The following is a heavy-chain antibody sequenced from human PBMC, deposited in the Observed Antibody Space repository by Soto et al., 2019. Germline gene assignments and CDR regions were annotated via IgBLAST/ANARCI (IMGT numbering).Heavy chain of an antibody. CDR3: ARRATTVTYDAFDI. D-gene: IGHD4-17*01. V-gene: IGHV4-39*01. Sequence: QLQLQESGPGLVKPSETLSLTCSVSGGSISSSTYYWGWVHQPPGKGLEWIGSIYYSGTAHYTPSLKSRLTISVDTSKNQFSLNLSAVTAADTAVYYCARRATTVTYDAFDIWGQGTMVTVSS. J-gene: IGHJ3*02. CDR2: IYYSGTA. CDR1: GGSISSSTYY.